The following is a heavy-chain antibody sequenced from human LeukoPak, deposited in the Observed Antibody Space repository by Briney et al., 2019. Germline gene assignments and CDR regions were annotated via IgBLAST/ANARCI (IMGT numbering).Heavy chain of an antibody. CDR2: VYYSGST. CDR3: AREGVVNYFDY. Sequence: SETLSLTCTVSGGSISSYYWSWIRQPPGKGLEWIGYVYYSGSTNYNPSLKSRVTISVDTSKNQFSLKLSSVTAADTAVYYCAREGVVNYFDYWGQGTLVTVSS. D-gene: IGHD3-3*01. J-gene: IGHJ4*02. CDR1: GGSISSYY. V-gene: IGHV4-59*12.